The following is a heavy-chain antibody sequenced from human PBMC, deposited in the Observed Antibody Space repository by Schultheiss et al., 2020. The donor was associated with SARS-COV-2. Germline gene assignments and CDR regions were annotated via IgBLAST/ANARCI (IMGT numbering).Heavy chain of an antibody. CDR2: IGTAGDT. J-gene: IGHJ4*02. D-gene: IGHD1-26*01. CDR3: AKYSWDSGSLIDY. Sequence: GESLKISCAASGFTFSSFDMHWVRQATGKGLEWVSAIGTAGDTYYPGSVKGRFTISRDNSKNTLYLQMNSLRAEDTAVYYCAKYSWDSGSLIDYWGQGTLVTVSS. V-gene: IGHV3-13*04. CDR1: GFTFSSFD.